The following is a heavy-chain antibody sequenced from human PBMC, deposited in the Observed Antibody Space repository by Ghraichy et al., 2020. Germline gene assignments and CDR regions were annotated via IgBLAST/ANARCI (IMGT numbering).Heavy chain of an antibody. Sequence: SQTLSLTCAISGDSVSSNSAAWNWIRQSPSRGLEWLGRTYYRSKWYNDYAVSVKSRITINPDTSKNQFSLQLNSVTPEETAVYYCARGYYYDSSGYYYYYYYYGMDVWGQGTTVTVSS. CDR1: GDSVSSNSAA. D-gene: IGHD3-22*01. CDR2: TYYRSKWYN. J-gene: IGHJ6*02. V-gene: IGHV6-1*01. CDR3: ARGYYYDSSGYYYYYYYYGMDV.